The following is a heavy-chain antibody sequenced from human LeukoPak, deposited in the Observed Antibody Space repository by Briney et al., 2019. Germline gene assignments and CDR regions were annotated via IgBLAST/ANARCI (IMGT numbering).Heavy chain of an antibody. CDR2: ISSSSSYT. Sequence: GGSLRLSCAASGFTFSDYYMSWIRQAPGKGLEWVSYISSSSSYTNYADSVKGRFTISRDNAKNSLYLQMNSLRAEDTALYHCARAVYYDFWSGSPDDAFDIWGQGAMVTVSS. V-gene: IGHV3-11*03. CDR3: ARAVYYDFWSGSPDDAFDI. J-gene: IGHJ3*02. CDR1: GFTFSDYY. D-gene: IGHD3-3*01.